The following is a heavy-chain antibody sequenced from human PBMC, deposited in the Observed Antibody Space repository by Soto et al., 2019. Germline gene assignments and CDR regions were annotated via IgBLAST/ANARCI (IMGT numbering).Heavy chain of an antibody. Sequence: QIQMVQSGAEIKEPGASVKVSCKTSGYPQPFTFPDFGIDWVRQAPGQGLQWMGWIGFYHTKTKYTPQFQDRVAITSDTSTRTVYMELRSLGSDDTATYYCVIHDKTISLDNWGPGTRITVSS. V-gene: IGHV1-18*04. D-gene: IGHD3-22*01. CDR2: IGFYHTKT. CDR1: GYPQPFTFPDFG. J-gene: IGHJ4*02. CDR3: VIHDKTISLDN.